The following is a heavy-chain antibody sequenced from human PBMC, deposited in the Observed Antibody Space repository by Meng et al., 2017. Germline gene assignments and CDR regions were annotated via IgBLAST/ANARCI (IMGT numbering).Heavy chain of an antibody. CDR1: AGTFSSYA. CDR2: IIPIFGTA. CDR3: ARRLSSSWGPYFDY. D-gene: IGHD6-13*01. Sequence: QGQLVQSGAEVKKPWSSVKVSCKASAGTFSSYAISWVRQAPGQGLEWMGGIIPIFGTANYAQKFQGRVTITADESTSTAYMELSSLRSEDTAVYYCARRLSSSWGPYFDYWGQGTLVTVSS. V-gene: IGHV1-69*01. J-gene: IGHJ4*02.